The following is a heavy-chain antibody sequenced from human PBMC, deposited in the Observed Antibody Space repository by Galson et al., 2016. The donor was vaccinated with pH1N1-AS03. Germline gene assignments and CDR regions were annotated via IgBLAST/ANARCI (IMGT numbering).Heavy chain of an antibody. J-gene: IGHJ4*02. D-gene: IGHD2-2*01. V-gene: IGHV3-30*02. CDR1: GFTFSSFG. CDR3: AKISAGSSSYNYFDH. CDR2: IRFDGSVR. Sequence: SLRLSCAASGFTFSSFGMHWVRRALGKGLEWVAFIRFDGSVRFYADSVKGRFTISRDDSKNTLYLQINSLRAEDTAVYFCAKISAGSSSYNYFDHWGQGTLVIVSS.